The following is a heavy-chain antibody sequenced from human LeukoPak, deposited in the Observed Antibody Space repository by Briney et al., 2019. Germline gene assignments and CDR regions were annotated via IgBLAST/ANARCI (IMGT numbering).Heavy chain of an antibody. CDR1: GFTFSSYE. J-gene: IGHJ4*02. V-gene: IGHV3-48*03. CDR2: ISSSGSTI. CDR3: ARDGGPYYYDSSGYYFRNHFDY. Sequence: GGSLRLSCAASGFTFSSYEMNWVRQAPGKGLEWVSYISSSGSTIYYADSVKGRFTISRDNAKNSLYLQMNSLRAEDTAVYYCARDGGPYYYDSSGYYFRNHFDYWGQGTLVTVSS. D-gene: IGHD3-22*01.